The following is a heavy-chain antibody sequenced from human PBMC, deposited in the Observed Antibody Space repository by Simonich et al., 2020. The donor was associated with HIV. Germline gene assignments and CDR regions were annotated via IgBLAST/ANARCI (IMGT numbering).Heavy chain of an antibody. Sequence: QVQLQQWGAGLLKPSETLSLTXXXYGXSIRCYYWSWIRQPPGKGLVWIGEINHSEITNYKSSLNSRATISVDXXKXXXSLKLXXXTAADTAIYYCARRDRELILYFDYWGQGNLVTVSS. CDR3: ARRDRELILYFDY. V-gene: IGHV4-34*01. J-gene: IGHJ4*02. CDR1: GXSIRCYY. D-gene: IGHD3-3*01. CDR2: INHSEIT.